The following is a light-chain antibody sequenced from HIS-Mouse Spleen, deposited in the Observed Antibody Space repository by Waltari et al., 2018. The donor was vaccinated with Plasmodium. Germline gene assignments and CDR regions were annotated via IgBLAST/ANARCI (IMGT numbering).Light chain of an antibody. V-gene: IGLV3-21*03. Sequence: SYVLTQPPSVSVAPGKTARITCGGNNIGSKSVHWYQQKPGQAPVLVVYDDSDRPSGDPERFSGSNSGNTATLTISRVEAGDEADYYCQVWDSSSDHPDVVFGGGTKLTVL. CDR3: QVWDSSSDHPDVV. CDR1: NIGSKS. J-gene: IGLJ2*01. CDR2: DDS.